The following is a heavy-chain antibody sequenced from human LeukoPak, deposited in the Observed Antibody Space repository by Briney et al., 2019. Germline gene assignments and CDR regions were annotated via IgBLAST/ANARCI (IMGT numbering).Heavy chain of an antibody. J-gene: IGHJ4*02. V-gene: IGHV1-2*02. Sequence: ASVKVSCKASGYTFTGYYIHWVRQAPGQGLEWMGWINPKSGGANYAQKFQGRVTMTRDTSISTAYMELSRLRSVDTAVYYCARARYSYGSNFDYWGQGTLVTVSS. CDR2: INPKSGGA. CDR3: ARARYSYGSNFDY. D-gene: IGHD5-18*01. CDR1: GYTFTGYY.